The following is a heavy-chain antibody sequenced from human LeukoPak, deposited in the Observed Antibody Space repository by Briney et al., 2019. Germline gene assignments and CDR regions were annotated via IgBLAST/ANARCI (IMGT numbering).Heavy chain of an antibody. CDR2: FDPEDGET. J-gene: IGHJ4*02. CDR1: GYTLTELS. CDR3: ATYQGSGWYYFDY. D-gene: IGHD6-19*01. V-gene: IGHV1-24*01. Sequence: ASVKVSCKVSGYTLTELSMHWVRQAPGKGLEWMGGFDPEDGETIYAQKFQGRVTMAEDTSTDTAYMELSSLRSEDTAVYYCATYQGSGWYYFDYWGQGTLVTVSS.